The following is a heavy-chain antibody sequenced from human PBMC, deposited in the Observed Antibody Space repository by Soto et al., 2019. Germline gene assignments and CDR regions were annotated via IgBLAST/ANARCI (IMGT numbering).Heavy chain of an antibody. CDR2: IYYSGST. V-gene: IGHV4-59*01. J-gene: IGHJ6*03. CDR3: ARGPGYYYYYMDV. Sequence: SETLSLTCTVSGGSISSYYWSWIRQPPGKGLEWIGYIYYSGSTNYNPSLKSRVTISVDTSKNQFPLKLSSVTAADTAVYYCARGPGYYYYYMDVWGKGTTVTVSS. CDR1: GGSISSYY.